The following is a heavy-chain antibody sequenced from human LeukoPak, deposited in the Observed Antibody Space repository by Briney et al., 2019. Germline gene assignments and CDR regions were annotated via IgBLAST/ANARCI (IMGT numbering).Heavy chain of an antibody. V-gene: IGHV4-34*01. CDR1: GGSFSSYY. CDR2: INHSGST. J-gene: IGHJ4*02. Sequence: PSETLSLTCAVYGGSFSSYYWNWIRQPPGKGLEWIGEINHSGSTNYNPSLKSRVTISVDTSKNQFSLKLSSVTAEDTAVYYCARDAYDILTGYRSRDFDYWGQGTLVTVSS. CDR3: ARDAYDILTGYRSRDFDY. D-gene: IGHD3-9*01.